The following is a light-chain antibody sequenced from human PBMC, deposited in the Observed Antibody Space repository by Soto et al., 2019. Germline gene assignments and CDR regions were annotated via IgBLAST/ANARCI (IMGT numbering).Light chain of an antibody. CDR3: QQHGGSPLYT. CDR1: QSVSSSS. J-gene: IGKJ2*01. V-gene: IGKV3-20*01. CDR2: GVS. Sequence: ETVLTQSPGPLSLSPGERATLSCRASQSVSSSSLAGYQQKPGQAPRLLIYGVSSRATGVPDRFSGSGSGTDFTLTISRLEPEDFAVYYCQQHGGSPLYTFGQGTKLEIK.